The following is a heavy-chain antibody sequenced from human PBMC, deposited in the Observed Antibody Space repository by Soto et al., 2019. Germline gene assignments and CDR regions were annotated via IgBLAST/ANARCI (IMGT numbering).Heavy chain of an antibody. Sequence: GGSLRLSCAASGFTFSSYSMNWVRQAPGKGLEWVSSISSSSSYIYYADSVKGRFTISRDNAKNSLYLQMNSLRAEDTAVYYCARQRSIAVAAYDYWGQGTVVTVSS. CDR1: GFTFSSYS. J-gene: IGHJ4*02. D-gene: IGHD6-19*01. V-gene: IGHV3-21*01. CDR2: ISSSSSYI. CDR3: ARQRSIAVAAYDY.